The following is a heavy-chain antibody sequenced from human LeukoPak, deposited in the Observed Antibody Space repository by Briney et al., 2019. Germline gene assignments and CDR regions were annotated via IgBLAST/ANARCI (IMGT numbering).Heavy chain of an antibody. V-gene: IGHV3-23*01. J-gene: IGHJ4*02. D-gene: IGHD3-9*01. CDR2: ISGSDGST. CDR3: AKGDRYFDWLPYHY. Sequence: GGSLRLSCAASGFTFSSYAMSWVRQAPGKGLEWVSAISGSDGSTYYADSVKGRFTISRDNSKNTLYLQMNSLRAEDTAVYYCAKGDRYFDWLPYHYWGQGTLVTVSS. CDR1: GFTFSSYA.